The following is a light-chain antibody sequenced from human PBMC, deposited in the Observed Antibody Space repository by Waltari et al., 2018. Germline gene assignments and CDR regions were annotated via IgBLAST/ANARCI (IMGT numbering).Light chain of an antibody. CDR1: QSIASS. CDR3: QQSYSTRWT. V-gene: IGKV1-39*01. J-gene: IGKJ1*01. CDR2: AAS. Sequence: DIQMTQSPSSLSASVGDSVTITCRASQSIASSLNWYQKKPGKAPKLLIYAASSLQSGVPSRFSGSGSGTSFTLTINSLQPEDFATYYCQQSYSTRWTFGQGTKVDIK.